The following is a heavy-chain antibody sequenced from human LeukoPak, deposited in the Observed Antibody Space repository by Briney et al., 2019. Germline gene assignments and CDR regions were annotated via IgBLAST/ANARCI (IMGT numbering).Heavy chain of an antibody. CDR2: IYYSGST. V-gene: IGHV4-59*01. Sequence: SETLSLTCTVSGGSISSYYWSWIRQPPGKGLEWIGYIYYSGSTNYNPSLKSRVTISVDTSKNQFSLKLSPVTAADTAVYYCARDAAGGGFGELEWGQGTLVTVSS. CDR3: ARDAAGGGFGELE. D-gene: IGHD3-10*01. CDR1: GGSISSYY. J-gene: IGHJ4*02.